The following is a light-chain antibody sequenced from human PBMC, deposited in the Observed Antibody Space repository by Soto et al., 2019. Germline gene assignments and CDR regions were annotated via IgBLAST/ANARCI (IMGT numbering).Light chain of an antibody. J-gene: IGKJ4*01. CDR2: GAS. Sequence: EIVMTQSPATLSVSPGESATLSCRASQSVRSNLAWYQQKPGQAPRLLIYGASTRATGIPARFSGSGSGPEYTLTISGLQSEDFAVYYCHHYHIWPPLLFGGGTKVEIK. CDR3: HHYHIWPPLL. CDR1: QSVRSN. V-gene: IGKV3-15*01.